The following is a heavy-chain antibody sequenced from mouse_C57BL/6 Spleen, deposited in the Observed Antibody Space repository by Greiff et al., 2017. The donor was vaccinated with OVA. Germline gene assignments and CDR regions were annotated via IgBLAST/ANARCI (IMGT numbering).Heavy chain of an antibody. Sequence: LVESGPELVKPGASVKISCKASGYAFSSSWMNWVKQRPGKGLEWIGRIYPGDGDTNYNGKFKGKATLTADKSSSTAYMQLSSLTSEDSAVYFCARKITTVVATGFDYWGQGTTLTVSS. V-gene: IGHV1-82*01. CDR3: ARKITTVVATGFDY. D-gene: IGHD1-1*01. J-gene: IGHJ2*01. CDR2: IYPGDGDT. CDR1: GYAFSSSW.